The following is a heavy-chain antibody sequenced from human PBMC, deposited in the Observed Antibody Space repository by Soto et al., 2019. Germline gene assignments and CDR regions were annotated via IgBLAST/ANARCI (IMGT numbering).Heavy chain of an antibody. J-gene: IGHJ5*02. D-gene: IGHD3-16*01. V-gene: IGHV4-59*01. Sequence: QVQLQESGPGLVKPSETLSLTCTVSGGSISSYYWSWIRQPPGKGLEWIGYIYYSGSTNYNPSLKSRVTISVDTSKNQFSLKLSSVTAADTAVYYCARDRGGLRLGEHWFDPWGQGTLVTVSS. CDR2: IYYSGST. CDR1: GGSISSYY. CDR3: ARDRGGLRLGEHWFDP.